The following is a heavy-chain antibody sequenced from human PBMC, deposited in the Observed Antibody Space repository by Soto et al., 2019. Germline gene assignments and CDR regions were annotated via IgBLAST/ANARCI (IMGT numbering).Heavy chain of an antibody. CDR1: GGSISYNSYY. CDR2: IFYTGTT. Sequence: PSETLSLTCSVSGGSISYNSYYWGWIRQPPGKGLEWVGGIFYTGTTYYSPSLKDRVTISVDTSKNSFSLNLTSVTAADTAVYFCARLVGVAPATKAWGQGLLVTVAS. J-gene: IGHJ4*02. D-gene: IGHD3-3*01. V-gene: IGHV4-39*02. CDR3: ARLVGVAPATKA.